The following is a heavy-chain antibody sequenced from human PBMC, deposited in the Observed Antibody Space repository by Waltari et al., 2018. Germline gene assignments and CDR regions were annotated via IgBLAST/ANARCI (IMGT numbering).Heavy chain of an antibody. D-gene: IGHD1-26*01. CDR3: ASGRIVGATTPKYYFDY. J-gene: IGHJ4*02. CDR2: IYYSGST. V-gene: IGHV4-39*07. CDR1: GGSISSSSYY. Sequence: QLQLQESGPGLVKPSETLSLTCTVSGGSISSSSYYWGWIRQPPGKGLEWIGSIYYSGSTYYNPSLKSRVTISVDTSKNQFSLKLNSVTAADTAVYYCASGRIVGATTPKYYFDYWGQGTLVTVSS.